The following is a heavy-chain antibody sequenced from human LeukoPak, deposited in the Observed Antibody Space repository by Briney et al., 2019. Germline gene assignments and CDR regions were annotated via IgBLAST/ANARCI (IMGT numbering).Heavy chain of an antibody. J-gene: IGHJ4*02. CDR1: GGSVSSGSYY. CDR2: IYYSASS. CDR3: ARGSRGYSYG. D-gene: IGHD5-18*01. Sequence: SETLSLTCTVSGGSVSSGSYYWSWIRQPPGKGLEWIGYIYYSASSNYNPSLKSRVTISVDTSNNQFSLKLSSVTAADTAVYYCARGSRGYSYGWGQGTLVTVSS. V-gene: IGHV4-61*01.